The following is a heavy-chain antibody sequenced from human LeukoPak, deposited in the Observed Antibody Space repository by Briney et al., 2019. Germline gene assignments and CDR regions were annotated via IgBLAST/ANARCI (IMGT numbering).Heavy chain of an antibody. CDR2: FDPEDGET. Sequence: ASVKVSCKVSGYTLTELSMHWVRQAPGKALEWMGGFDPEDGETIYAQKFQGRVTMTEDTSTDTAYMELSSLRSEDTAVYYCATDISGSYFYDYWGQGTLVTVSS. CDR1: GYTLTELS. J-gene: IGHJ4*02. D-gene: IGHD1-26*01. CDR3: ATDISGSYFYDY. V-gene: IGHV1-24*01.